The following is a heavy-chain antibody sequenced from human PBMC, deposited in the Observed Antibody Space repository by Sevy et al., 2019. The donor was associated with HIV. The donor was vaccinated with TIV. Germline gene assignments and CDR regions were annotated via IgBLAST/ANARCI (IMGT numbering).Heavy chain of an antibody. J-gene: IGHJ5*02. CDR2: ISGSCGGT. CDR3: AKGSKSYST. V-gene: IGHV3-23*01. D-gene: IGHD3-10*01. Sequence: GGSLRLSCAASGFTFSSYAMSWVRQPPGKGLEWVSAISGSCGGTYYADSVKGRFTISRDNSKNTLYLQMNSLRAEDTAVYDCAKGSKSYSTWGQGTLVTVSS. CDR1: GFTFSSYA.